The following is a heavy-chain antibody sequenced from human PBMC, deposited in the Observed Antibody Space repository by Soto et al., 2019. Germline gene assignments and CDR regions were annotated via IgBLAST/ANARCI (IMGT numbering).Heavy chain of an antibody. Sequence: QVRLVQSGSEVKKLGASVKVSCKSSDNTFTHYGINWVRQAPGQGLEWMGWISGYNGNTKYAQKFQDRVTMTADTRTRTAFMEVRSLTSDDTGVYFCAATGGNYFGLDVWGQGTTVTVSS. CDR1: DNTFTHYG. CDR3: AATGGNYFGLDV. V-gene: IGHV1-18*01. J-gene: IGHJ6*02. D-gene: IGHD2-8*02. CDR2: ISGYNGNT.